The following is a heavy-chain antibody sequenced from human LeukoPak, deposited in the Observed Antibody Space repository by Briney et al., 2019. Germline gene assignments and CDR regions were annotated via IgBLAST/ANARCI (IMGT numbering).Heavy chain of an antibody. CDR3: TRDGNGQGPSVWSGYYTDSYYMDV. Sequence: SETLSLTCTVSGGSISSSSYYWSWIRQPPGKGLEWIGEINHSGSTNYNPSLKSRVTISVDTSKNQFSLKLSSVTAADTAVYYCTRDGNGQGPSVWSGYYTDSYYMDVWGKGTTVTVSS. CDR2: INHSGST. J-gene: IGHJ6*03. V-gene: IGHV4-39*07. CDR1: GGSISSSSYY. D-gene: IGHD3-3*01.